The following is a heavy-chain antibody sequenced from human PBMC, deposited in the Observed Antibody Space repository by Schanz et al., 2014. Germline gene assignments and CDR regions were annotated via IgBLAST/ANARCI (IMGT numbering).Heavy chain of an antibody. V-gene: IGHV1-46*01. D-gene: IGHD5-12*01. J-gene: IGHJ4*02. CDR3: ARDFSAYVGNYFDY. CDR1: GYTFTSYD. Sequence: QVQLVQSGAEVKKPGASVKVSCKASGYTFTSYDINWVRQAPGQGLEWMGMINPSGGSTTYAQKFQGRVTMTRDTSTSTVYMELSSLRSEDTAVYYCARDFSAYVGNYFDYWGQGSLVTVSS. CDR2: INPSGGST.